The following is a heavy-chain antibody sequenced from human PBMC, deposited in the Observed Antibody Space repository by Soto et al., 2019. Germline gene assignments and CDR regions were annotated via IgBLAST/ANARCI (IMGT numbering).Heavy chain of an antibody. Sequence: GGSLRLSCAASGFTFSSYAMSWVRQAPGKGLEWVSAISGSGGSTYYADSVKGRFTISRDNSKNTLYLQMNSLRAEDTAVYYCAKDITYYYDSSPMDVWGQGTTVTVSS. D-gene: IGHD3-22*01. CDR2: ISGSGGST. CDR1: GFTFSSYA. CDR3: AKDITYYYDSSPMDV. J-gene: IGHJ6*02. V-gene: IGHV3-23*01.